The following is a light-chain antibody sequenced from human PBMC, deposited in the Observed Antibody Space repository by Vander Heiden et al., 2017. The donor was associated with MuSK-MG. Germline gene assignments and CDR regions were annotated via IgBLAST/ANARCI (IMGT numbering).Light chain of an antibody. CDR3: QQSYSTLRYT. J-gene: IGKJ2*01. CDR2: AAS. CDR1: QSISSY. V-gene: IGKV1-39*01. Sequence: LQITPSPSSLSASVGDRVTITCQASQSISSYLNWYQQKPGKAPKLLIYAASSLQSGVPSRFSGSGSGTDFTLTISSLQPEDFATYYCQQSYSTLRYTFGQGTKLEIK.